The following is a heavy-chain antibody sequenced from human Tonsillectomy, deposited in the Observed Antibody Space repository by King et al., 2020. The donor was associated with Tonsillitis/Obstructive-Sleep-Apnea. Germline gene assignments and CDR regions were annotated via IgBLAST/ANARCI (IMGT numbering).Heavy chain of an antibody. J-gene: IGHJ6*03. V-gene: IGHV3-74*01. D-gene: IGHD3-3*01. CDR1: GFTFSSYW. CDR3: ARDTPNDFWSGLIYYYYYYMDV. CDR2: INSDGSST. Sequence: VQLVESGGGLVQPGGSLRLSCAASGFTFSSYWMHWVRQAPGKGLVWVSRINSDGSSTSYADSVKGRFTISRDNAKNTLYLQMNSLRAEDTAGYYCARDTPNDFWSGLIYYYYYYMDVWGKGTTVTVSS.